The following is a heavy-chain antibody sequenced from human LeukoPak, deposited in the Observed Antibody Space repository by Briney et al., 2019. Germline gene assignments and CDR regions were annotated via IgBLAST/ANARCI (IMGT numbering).Heavy chain of an antibody. J-gene: IGHJ4*02. CDR1: GGSISSSSYY. Sequence: SETLSLTCTVSGGSISSSSYYWGWIRQPPGKGLEWIGSIYYSGSTYYNPSLKSRVTISVDTSKNQFSLKLSSVTAADTAVYYCARAPWTIVVVPAGHFDYWGQGTLVTVSS. D-gene: IGHD2-2*01. CDR3: ARAPWTIVVVPAGHFDY. CDR2: IYYSGST. V-gene: IGHV4-39*07.